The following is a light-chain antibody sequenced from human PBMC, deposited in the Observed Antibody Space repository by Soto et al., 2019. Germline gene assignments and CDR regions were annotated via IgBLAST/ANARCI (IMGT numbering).Light chain of an antibody. CDR3: VSYTTSASYV. Sequence: QSVLTQPASVSGSPGQSITISCTGTSSDVGNYIFVSWYRQHPGKAPKLMIYDTITRPPAVSTRCSDSKSGNRASLTISGLQAEDGADYYYVSYTTSASYVFGTGTKV. V-gene: IGLV2-14*01. J-gene: IGLJ1*01. CDR2: DTI. CDR1: SSDVGNYIF.